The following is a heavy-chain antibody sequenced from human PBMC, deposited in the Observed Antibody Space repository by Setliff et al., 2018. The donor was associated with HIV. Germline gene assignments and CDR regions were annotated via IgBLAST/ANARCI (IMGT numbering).Heavy chain of an antibody. V-gene: IGHV3-74*01. J-gene: IGHJ3*02. CDR1: GFTFSSYW. CDR3: AKVFAFGVDGFDI. Sequence: PGGSLRLSCAASGFTFSSYWMHWVRQAPGKGLVWVSRISPDGSVINYAGSVKGRFTISRDNAKNALYLQMNSLTDEDTAVYYCAKVFAFGVDGFDIWGQGTMVTVSS. D-gene: IGHD3-10*01. CDR2: ISPDGSVI.